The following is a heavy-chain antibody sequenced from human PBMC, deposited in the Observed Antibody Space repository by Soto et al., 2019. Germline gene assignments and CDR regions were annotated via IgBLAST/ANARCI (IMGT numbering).Heavy chain of an antibody. CDR1: GASVSSAGYY. D-gene: IGHD3-22*01. CDR2: IYYSGST. J-gene: IGHJ4*02. V-gene: IGHV4-31*03. CDR3: ASGEYYYDSSGFWPALY. Sequence: SETLSLTCSVSGASVSSAGYYWSWIRQHPGKGLEWIGYIYYSGSTYYNPSLKSRVTISVDTSQNQFSLKLSSVTAADTAVYYCASGEYYYDSSGFWPALYWGQGTLVTVSS.